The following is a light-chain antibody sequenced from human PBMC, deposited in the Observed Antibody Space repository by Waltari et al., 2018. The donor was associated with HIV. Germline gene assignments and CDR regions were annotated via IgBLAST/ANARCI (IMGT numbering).Light chain of an antibody. V-gene: IGLV2-8*01. CDR1: SSDIGGYNY. J-gene: IGLJ2*01. CDR3: SSYAPTNNFDVL. CDR2: EVT. Sequence: QSALTQPPSASGSPGQSVTISCTGTSSDIGGYNYVSWYQQHPGKAPKLIMTEVTKPPAAVPDRVSGSKSGNTASLTVSGLQAEDEAHYYCSSYAPTNNFDVLFGGGTALTVL.